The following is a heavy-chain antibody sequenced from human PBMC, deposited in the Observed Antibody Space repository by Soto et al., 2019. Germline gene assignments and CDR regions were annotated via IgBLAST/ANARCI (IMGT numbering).Heavy chain of an antibody. V-gene: IGHV3-15*07. CDR1: DFTLTNTW. D-gene: IGHD6-13*01. CDR2: IKSKTDGGST. CDR3: TTDGPYSSLDY. J-gene: IGHJ4*02. Sequence: GGSLRLSCAVSDFTLTNTWMNWVRQAPGRGLEWVGRIKSKTDGGSTYYAAPVKGRVAISRDDSKNTLYLQMNSLKTEDTAVYYCTTDGPYSSLDYWGQGTLVTVSS.